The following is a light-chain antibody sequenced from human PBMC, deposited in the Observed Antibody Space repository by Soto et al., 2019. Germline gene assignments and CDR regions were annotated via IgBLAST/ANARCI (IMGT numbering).Light chain of an antibody. CDR3: CSYAGSYTLV. Sequence: QSALTQLRSVSGSPGQSVTISCTGTSSDVGGYNYVSWYQQYPGKDPKLMIYDVSKCPSGVPDRFSGSKSGNTASLTISGLQAEYEADYYCCSYAGSYTLVFGGGTKLTVL. CDR1: SSDVGGYNY. V-gene: IGLV2-11*01. J-gene: IGLJ2*01. CDR2: DVS.